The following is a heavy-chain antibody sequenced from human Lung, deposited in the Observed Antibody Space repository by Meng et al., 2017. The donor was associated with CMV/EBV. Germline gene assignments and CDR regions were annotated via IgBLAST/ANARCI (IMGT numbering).Heavy chain of an antibody. D-gene: IGHD3-10*01. CDR2: IIPYLDEP. Sequence: SCKASGGTVNTYTFSWVRQAPGRGLEWMGGIIPYLDEPNYSQTFQGRVTITADRSTTAYMELSSLRSEDTAVYYCAGRGPYGRALDIWGRGTVVTVSS. J-gene: IGHJ3*02. CDR1: GGTVNTYT. V-gene: IGHV1-69*02. CDR3: AGRGPYGRALDI.